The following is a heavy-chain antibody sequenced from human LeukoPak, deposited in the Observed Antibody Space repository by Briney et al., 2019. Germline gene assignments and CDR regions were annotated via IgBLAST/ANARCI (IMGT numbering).Heavy chain of an antibody. CDR3: ARALRLAPYCSGGSCYIGY. CDR1: GYTFTSYG. J-gene: IGHJ4*02. V-gene: IGHV1-2*02. D-gene: IGHD2-15*01. CDR2: INPNSGGT. Sequence: ASVKVSCKASGYTFTSYGISWVRQAPGQGLEWMGWINPNSGGTNYAQKFQGRVTMTRDTSISTAYMELSRLRSDDTAVYYCARALRLAPYCSGGSCYIGYWGQGTLVTVSS.